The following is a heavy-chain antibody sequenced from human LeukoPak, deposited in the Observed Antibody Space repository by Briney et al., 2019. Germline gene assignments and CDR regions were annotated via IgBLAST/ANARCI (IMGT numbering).Heavy chain of an antibody. CDR1: GFTFSTYA. J-gene: IGHJ5*02. V-gene: IGHV3-23*01. CDR2: ISSGGGNT. Sequence: GGSLKISCAASGFTFSTYAMSWIRQAPGKGLEWVSAISSGGGNTDYADSVKGRFTISRDNSKNTVFLQMNSLRAEDTGVYYCANRISGSSSWGQGTLVTVSS. D-gene: IGHD3-10*01. CDR3: ANRISGSSS.